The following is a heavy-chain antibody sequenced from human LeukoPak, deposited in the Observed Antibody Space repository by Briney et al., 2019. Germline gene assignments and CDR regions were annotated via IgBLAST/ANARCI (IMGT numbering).Heavy chain of an antibody. CDR1: GITFSGYW. D-gene: IGHD6-13*01. CDR3: AREEWAAAD. V-gene: IGHV3-7*01. Sequence: HPGGSLRLSCAVSGITFSGYWMNWVRQAPGEGLEWVGSIKGDGSERYYVDSVKGRFTISRDNAKNSVYLQMNSLRGEDTAIYYCAREEWAAADWGQGTLVTVSS. CDR2: IKGDGSER. J-gene: IGHJ4*02.